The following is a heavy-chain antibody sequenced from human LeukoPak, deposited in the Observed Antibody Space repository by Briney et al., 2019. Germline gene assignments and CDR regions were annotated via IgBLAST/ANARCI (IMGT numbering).Heavy chain of an antibody. CDR2: ISYDGSNK. J-gene: IGHJ4*02. V-gene: IGHV3-30*03. CDR3: ARVIAVAGTDY. D-gene: IGHD6-19*01. Sequence: GGSLRLSCAASGFTFSSYGMHWVRQAPGKGLEWVAVISYDGSNKYYADSVKGRFTISRDNSKNTLYLQMNSLRAEDTAVYYCARVIAVAGTDYWGQGTLVTVSS. CDR1: GFTFSSYG.